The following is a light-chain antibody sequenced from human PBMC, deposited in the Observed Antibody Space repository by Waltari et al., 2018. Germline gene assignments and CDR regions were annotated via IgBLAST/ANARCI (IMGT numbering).Light chain of an antibody. CDR1: SSNIGAGYD. CDR2: HNS. J-gene: IGLJ2*01. Sequence: QSVLTQPPSVSGAPGQRVTIPCTESSSNIGAGYDVHWYQQFPGTAPKLLIYHNSNRPSGVPDRFSGSKSGTSASLAITGLLAEDEADYYCQSFDSSLNAVLFGGGTKLTVL. CDR3: QSFDSSLNAVL. V-gene: IGLV1-40*01.